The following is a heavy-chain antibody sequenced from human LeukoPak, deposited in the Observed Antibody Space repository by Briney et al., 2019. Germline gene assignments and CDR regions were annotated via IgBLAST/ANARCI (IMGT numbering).Heavy chain of an antibody. CDR2: ISSSGSSI. Sequence: GGSLRLSCAASGFTFSSYEMNWVRQAPGKGLEWVSYISSSGSSIYYADSVKGRFTISRDNAKNSLYLQMNSLRGEDTALYYCARETATTGADYWGQGTLVTVSS. J-gene: IGHJ4*02. V-gene: IGHV3-48*03. CDR1: GFTFSSYE. CDR3: ARETATTGADY. D-gene: IGHD1-14*01.